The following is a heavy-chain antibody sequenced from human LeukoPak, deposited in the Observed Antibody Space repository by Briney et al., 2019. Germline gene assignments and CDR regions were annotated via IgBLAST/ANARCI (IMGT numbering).Heavy chain of an antibody. CDR1: GYTFTSYY. CDR2: IIPILGIA. J-gene: IGHJ4*02. Sequence: ASVKVSCKASGYTFTSYYMHWVRQAPGQGLEWMGRIIPILGIANYAQKFQGRVTITADKSTSTAYMELSSLRSEDTAVYYCARDPAALTLGYWGQGTLVTVSS. V-gene: IGHV1-69*04. CDR3: ARDPAALTLGY. D-gene: IGHD6-13*01.